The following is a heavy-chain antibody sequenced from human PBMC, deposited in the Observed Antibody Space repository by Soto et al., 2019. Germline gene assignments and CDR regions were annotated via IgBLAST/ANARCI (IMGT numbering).Heavy chain of an antibody. V-gene: IGHV5-10-1*01. CDR3: AIQALALDMWFGP. J-gene: IGHJ5*02. CDR1: LFSFTNYW. CDR2: TQHCESST. Sequence: GESLKISCKASLFSFTNYWIHWVRQKPAKGLEWMGRTQHCESSTNYSPPCQGHVTISADSSDGTGYLQWKSQKASDTAMYYCAIQALALDMWFGPWGQGTVVTVSS. D-gene: IGHD6-13*01.